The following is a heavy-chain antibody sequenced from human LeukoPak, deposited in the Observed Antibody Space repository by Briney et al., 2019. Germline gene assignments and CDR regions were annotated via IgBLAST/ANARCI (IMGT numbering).Heavy chain of an antibody. J-gene: IGHJ6*02. D-gene: IGHD4-17*01. V-gene: IGHV1-18*01. CDR2: ISAYNGNT. CDR1: GYTFTSYG. Sequence: ASVTVSCKASGYTFTSYGISWVRQAPGQGLEWMGWISAYNGNTNYAQKLQGRVTMTTDTSTSKAYMELRSLRSDDTAVYYCARVDYGDYDYYGMDVWGQGTTVTVSS. CDR3: ARVDYGDYDYYGMDV.